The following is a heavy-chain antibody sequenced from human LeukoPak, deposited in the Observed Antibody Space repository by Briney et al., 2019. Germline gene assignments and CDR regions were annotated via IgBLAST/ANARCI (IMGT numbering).Heavy chain of an antibody. V-gene: IGHV4-38-2*02. D-gene: IGHD6-19*01. CDR2: IYHSGSN. CDR3: ARGEWLARYDY. J-gene: IGHJ4*02. Sequence: SETLSLTCTVSGFSIRSGYYWGWIRQPPGKGLEWIGSIYHSGSNYHNPSLKSRVTMSVDTSKNQFSLKLSSVTAADTAVYYCARGEWLARYDYWGQGTLVTVSS. CDR1: GFSIRSGYY.